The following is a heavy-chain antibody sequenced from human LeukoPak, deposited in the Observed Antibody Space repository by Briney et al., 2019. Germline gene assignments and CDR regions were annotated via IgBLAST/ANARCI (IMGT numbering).Heavy chain of an antibody. J-gene: IGHJ6*04. Sequence: PGGSLRLSCAASGFTFSSYEMNWVRQAPGKGLEWVSYISSSGSTIYYADSVKGRFTISRDNAKNSSYLQMNSLRAEDTAVYCCAELGITMIGGVWGKGTTVTISS. V-gene: IGHV3-48*03. CDR3: AELGITMIGGV. CDR2: ISSSGSTI. D-gene: IGHD3-10*02. CDR1: GFTFSSYE.